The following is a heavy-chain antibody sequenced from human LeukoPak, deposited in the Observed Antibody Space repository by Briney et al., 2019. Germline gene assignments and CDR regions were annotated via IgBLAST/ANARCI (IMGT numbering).Heavy chain of an antibody. J-gene: IGHJ4*02. V-gene: IGHV3-7*03. CDR2: TKQDGSER. Sequence: GGSLRLSCAASGFTFSSYWMSWVRQAPGEGLEWVANTKQDGSERYYVDSVKGRFTISRDNAKNSLYLQMNSLRAEDTAVYYCARDKIVGATNFDYWGQGTLVTVSS. CDR1: GFTFSSYW. D-gene: IGHD1-26*01. CDR3: ARDKIVGATNFDY.